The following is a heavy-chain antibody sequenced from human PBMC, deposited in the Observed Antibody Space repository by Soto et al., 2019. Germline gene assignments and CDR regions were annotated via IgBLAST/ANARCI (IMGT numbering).Heavy chain of an antibody. CDR2: IFWDDVK. V-gene: IGHV2-5*02. CDR1: GCSLISSGVG. CDR3: SHRKRSGATWFDL. J-gene: IGHJ5*02. Sequence: QITLKESGPPLVKPTQTLTLTCTFSGCSLISSGVGVGWIRQPPGKALEWLALIFWDDVKRYSPSLKSGRTMAKDTCKKQVVLTMTNMDPVETGTYYCSHRKRSGATWFDLWGEGTLVTVST. D-gene: IGHD6-25*01.